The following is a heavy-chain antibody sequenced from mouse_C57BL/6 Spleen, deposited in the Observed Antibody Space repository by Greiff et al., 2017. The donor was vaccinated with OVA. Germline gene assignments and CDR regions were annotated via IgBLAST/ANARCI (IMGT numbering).Heavy chain of an antibody. V-gene: IGHV1-42*01. D-gene: IGHD2-3*01. CDR3: ARKGGYDGYSYAMDY. Sequence: VQLQQSGPELVKPGASVKISCKASGYSFTGYYMNWVKQSPEKSLEWIGEINPSTGGTPYNQKFKAKATLTVDKSSSTAYMQLKSLTSEDSAVYYCARKGGYDGYSYAMDYWGQGTSVTVSS. CDR1: GYSFTGYY. CDR2: INPSTGGT. J-gene: IGHJ4*01.